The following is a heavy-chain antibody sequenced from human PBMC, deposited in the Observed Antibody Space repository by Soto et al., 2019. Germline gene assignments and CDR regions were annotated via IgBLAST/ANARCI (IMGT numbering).Heavy chain of an antibody. J-gene: IGHJ6*04. D-gene: IGHD6-13*01. CDR1: GFTFSSYA. CDR2: ISGSGGST. V-gene: IGHV3-23*01. CDR3: AKAAILLGIDGMDV. Sequence: ETGGSLRLSCAASGFTFSSYAMSWVRQAPGKGLEWVSAISGSGGSTYYADSVKGRFTISRDNSKNTLYLQMNSLRAEDTAVYYCAKAAILLGIDGMDVWGKGTTVTVSS.